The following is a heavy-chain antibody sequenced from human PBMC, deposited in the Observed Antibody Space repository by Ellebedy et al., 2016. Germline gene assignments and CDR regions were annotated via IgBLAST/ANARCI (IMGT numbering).Heavy chain of an antibody. Sequence: GESLKISXRGSGYTFSSYWIGWVHQMPGQGLEWMGIIYPGDSDTRYSPSFQGQVTISADKSTSTAYLQWRSLKASDTAMYYCARRQLDPRSPWFGAFDIWGQGTMVTVSS. J-gene: IGHJ3*02. D-gene: IGHD3-10*01. CDR3: ARRQLDPRSPWFGAFDI. CDR2: IYPGDSDT. CDR1: GYTFSSYW. V-gene: IGHV5-51*07.